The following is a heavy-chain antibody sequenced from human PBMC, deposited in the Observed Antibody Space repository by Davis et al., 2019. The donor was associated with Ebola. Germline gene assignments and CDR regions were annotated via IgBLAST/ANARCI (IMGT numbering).Heavy chain of an antibody. D-gene: IGHD3-3*01. CDR1: GGSFSGYY. V-gene: IGHV3-11*01. CDR2: ISSSGSTI. CDR3: ARSFTTQKYYYGMDV. Sequence: PSETLSLTCAVYGGSFSGYYWSWIRQPPGKGLEWVSYISSSGSTIYYADSVKGRFTISRDNAKKSLYLQMNSLRAEDTAVYYCARSFTTQKYYYGMDVWGQGTTVTVSS. J-gene: IGHJ6*02.